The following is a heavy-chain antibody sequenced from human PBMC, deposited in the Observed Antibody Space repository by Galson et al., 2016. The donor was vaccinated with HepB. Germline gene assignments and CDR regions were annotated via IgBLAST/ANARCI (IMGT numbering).Heavy chain of an antibody. V-gene: IGHV3-74*03. Sequence: SLRLSCAASGFTFRTYWMHWVRQSPGMGLVWVSRISSDGLTTTYADSVKGRFTISRDNGRNTLYLQMNSLRAEDTGVYYCARDQTRRGPTTFDIWGQGTLVTVSS. CDR3: ARDQTRRGPTTFDI. CDR1: GFTFRTYW. D-gene: IGHD1-26*01. CDR2: ISSDGLTT. J-gene: IGHJ4*02.